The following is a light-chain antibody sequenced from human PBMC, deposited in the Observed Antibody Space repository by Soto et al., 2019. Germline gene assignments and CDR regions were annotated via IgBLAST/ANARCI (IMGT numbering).Light chain of an antibody. CDR1: QSVLYSSNNKNY. J-gene: IGKJ5*01. Sequence: DIVMTQSPDSLAVSLGERATINCKSSQSVLYSSNNKNYLAWYQQKPGQPPKLLIYWASTRESGVPDRFSGSGSGTDFTLTISSLQAXDXXXXXXXXXXXXXXIXFGQGTRLEIK. CDR3: XXXXXXXXIX. CDR2: WAS. V-gene: IGKV4-1*01.